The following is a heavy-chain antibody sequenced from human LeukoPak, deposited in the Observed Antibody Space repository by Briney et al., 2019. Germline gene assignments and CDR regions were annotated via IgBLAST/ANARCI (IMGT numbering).Heavy chain of an antibody. D-gene: IGHD3-16*01. Sequence: SETLSLTCTVSGGSINSNSYFWGWIRQPPGKGLEWIGSMYYSGSTYYNPSLKSRVTISADTSKNQFSLKLSSVTAADTAVYYCARLGSGDLWYLFVYWGEGCLVTASS. J-gene: IGHJ4*02. V-gene: IGHV4-39*01. CDR1: GGSINSNSYF. CDR3: ARLGSGDLWYLFVY. CDR2: MYYSGST.